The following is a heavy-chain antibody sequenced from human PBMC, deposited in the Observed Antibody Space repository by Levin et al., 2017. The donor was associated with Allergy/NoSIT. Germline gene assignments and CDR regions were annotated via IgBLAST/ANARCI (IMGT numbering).Heavy chain of an antibody. D-gene: IGHD4-23*01. V-gene: IGHV1-18*01. J-gene: IGHJ4*02. CDR3: ARSYGGNSADLGY. CDR1: GFTFVNYG. Sequence: GESLKISCKTSGFTFVNYGIIWVRQAPGQGLEWMGWNSAYNGETNYAQNLQGRVTLTTDTSTTTAYMELRSLTSDDTAVYYCARSYGGNSADLGYWGQGTPVTVSS. CDR2: NSAYNGET.